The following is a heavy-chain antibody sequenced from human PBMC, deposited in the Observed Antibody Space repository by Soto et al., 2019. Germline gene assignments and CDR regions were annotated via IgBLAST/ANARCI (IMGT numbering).Heavy chain of an antibody. D-gene: IGHD2-21*02. CDR2: IYYSGST. CDR1: GGSISSSSYF. CDR3: ARHPSDFWFDP. Sequence: QLQLQESGPGLVKPSETLSLTCSVSGGSISSSSYFWGWIRQPPGKGLEWIGSIYYSGSTYYNPSPKSGVTVSVDTSKNQSSLKLSSVPAADTAVYYCARHPSDFWFDPWGQGTLVTVSS. J-gene: IGHJ5*02. V-gene: IGHV4-39*01.